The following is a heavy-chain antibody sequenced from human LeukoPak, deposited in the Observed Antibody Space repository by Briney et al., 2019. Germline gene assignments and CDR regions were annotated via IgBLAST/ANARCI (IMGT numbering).Heavy chain of an antibody. Sequence: PGGSLRLSCAASGFTFSSYSMNRVRQAAGKGLEWFSSISSSITYIYYADSVKGRFTIPRDNAKSSLYLQMNSLRAEDTAVYSCARDYYASGTYDYWGQGTLVTVSS. CDR3: ARDYYASGTYDY. V-gene: IGHV3-21*01. J-gene: IGHJ4*02. CDR2: ISSSITYI. D-gene: IGHD3-10*01. CDR1: GFTFSSYS.